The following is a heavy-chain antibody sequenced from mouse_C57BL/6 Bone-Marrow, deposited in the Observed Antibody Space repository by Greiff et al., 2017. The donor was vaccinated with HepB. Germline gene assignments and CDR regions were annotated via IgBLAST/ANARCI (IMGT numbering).Heavy chain of an antibody. Sequence: LVESGAELVRPGTSVKVSCKASGYAFTNYLIEWVKQRPGQGLEWIGVINPGSGGTNYNEKFKGKATLTADKSSSTAYMQLSSLTSEDSAVYFCAREGALDAMDYWGQGTSVTVSS. CDR3: AREGALDAMDY. J-gene: IGHJ4*01. CDR1: GYAFTNYL. V-gene: IGHV1-54*01. CDR2: INPGSGGT.